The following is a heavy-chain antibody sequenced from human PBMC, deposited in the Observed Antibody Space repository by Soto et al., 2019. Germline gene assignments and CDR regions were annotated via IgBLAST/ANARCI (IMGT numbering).Heavy chain of an antibody. V-gene: IGHV3-30*18. D-gene: IGHD3-10*01. CDR1: GFTFSNFG. Sequence: QVRLVESGGGVVQPGRSLRLSCAASGFTFSNFGMHWVRQAPGKGLEWVAAISSDGSDKYYSDSVKGRFNISRNNSKYTLLLQIISPRVEDPAVYYCAKGSELAHQGIAYWGQGTLVTVSS. J-gene: IGHJ4*02. CDR2: ISSDGSDK. CDR3: AKGSELAHQGIAY.